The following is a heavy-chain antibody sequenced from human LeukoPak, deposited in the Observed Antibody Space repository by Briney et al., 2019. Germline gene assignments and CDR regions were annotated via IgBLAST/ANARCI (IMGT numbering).Heavy chain of an antibody. CDR3: AITSGWYRERHDYYNMDV. D-gene: IGHD6-19*01. V-gene: IGHV7-4-1*02. CDR1: GYTFTSYG. J-gene: IGHJ6*03. Sequence: ASVKVSCKASGYTFTSYGMNWVRQAPGQGLEWMGWINTDSGNPTYAQGFTGRFVFSLDASVSTAYLQISSLKAEDSAVYYCAITSGWYRERHDYYNMDVWGKGTTVTVSS. CDR2: INTDSGNP.